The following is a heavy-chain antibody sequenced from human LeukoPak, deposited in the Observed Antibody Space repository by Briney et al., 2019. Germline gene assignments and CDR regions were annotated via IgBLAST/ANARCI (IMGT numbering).Heavy chain of an antibody. V-gene: IGHV3-30-3*01. D-gene: IGHD2-8*01. J-gene: IGHJ4*02. Sequence: GGSLRLSCAASGFTFSSYAMHWVRQAPGKGLEWVAVISYDGSNKYYADSVKGRFTISRDNSKNTLYLQMNSLRAEDTAVYYCARAPKRGRVVLMVYATDYWGQGTLVTVSS. CDR3: ARAPKRGRVVLMVYATDY. CDR1: GFTFSSYA. CDR2: ISYDGSNK.